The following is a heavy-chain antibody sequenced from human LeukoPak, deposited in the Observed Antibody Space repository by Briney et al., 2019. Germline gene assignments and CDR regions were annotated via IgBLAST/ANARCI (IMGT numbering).Heavy chain of an antibody. CDR1: GFTFSSYS. CDR2: ISSSSSTI. CDR3: ARGRHDYVWGSYRTAEYYFDY. V-gene: IGHV3-48*01. Sequence: PGGSLRLSCAASGFTFSSYSMNWVRQAPGKGLEWVSYISSSSSTIYYADSVKGRFTISRDNAKNSLYLRMNSLRAEDTAVYYCARGRHDYVWGSYRTAEYYFDYWGQGTLVTVSS. J-gene: IGHJ4*02. D-gene: IGHD3-16*02.